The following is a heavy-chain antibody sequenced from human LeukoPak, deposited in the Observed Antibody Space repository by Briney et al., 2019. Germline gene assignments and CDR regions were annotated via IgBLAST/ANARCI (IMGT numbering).Heavy chain of an antibody. CDR2: IYPGDSDT. Sequence: GESLKISCKGSGYSFTSYWIGWVRQMPGKGLEWMGIIYPGDSDTRYSPSFQGQVTISADKSISTAYLQWSSLKASDTAMYYCARARGGTIQLWPPYFDYWGQGTLVTVSS. J-gene: IGHJ4*02. V-gene: IGHV5-51*01. CDR1: GYSFTSYW. CDR3: ARARGGTIQLWPPYFDY. D-gene: IGHD5-18*01.